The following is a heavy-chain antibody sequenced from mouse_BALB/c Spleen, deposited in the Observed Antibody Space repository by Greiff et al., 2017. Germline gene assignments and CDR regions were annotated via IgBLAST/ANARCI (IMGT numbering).Heavy chain of an antibody. CDR1: GYTFTSYW. D-gene: IGHD2-14*01. Sequence: VQLQQPGAELVRPGASVKLSCKASGYTFTSYWINWVKQRPGQGLEWIGNIYPSDSYTNYNQKFKDKATLTVDKSSSTAYMQLSSPTSEDSAVYYCTRYRYAMDYWGQGTSVTVSS. CDR3: TRYRYAMDY. J-gene: IGHJ4*01. CDR2: IYPSDSYT. V-gene: IGHV1-69*02.